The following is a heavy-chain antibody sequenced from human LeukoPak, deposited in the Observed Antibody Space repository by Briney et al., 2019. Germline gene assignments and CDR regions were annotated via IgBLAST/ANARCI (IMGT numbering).Heavy chain of an antibody. CDR2: ISAYNGNT. Sequence: GASVKVSCKASGYTLTSYGISWVRQAPGQGLEWMGWISAYNGNTNYAQKLQGRVTITTDTSTSTASMQLTIQTSADTAVYYCAREYDSSGYFFFDYWGRGTLVSVSS. D-gene: IGHD3-22*01. CDR3: AREYDSSGYFFFDY. V-gene: IGHV1-18*01. CDR1: GYTLTSYG. J-gene: IGHJ4*02.